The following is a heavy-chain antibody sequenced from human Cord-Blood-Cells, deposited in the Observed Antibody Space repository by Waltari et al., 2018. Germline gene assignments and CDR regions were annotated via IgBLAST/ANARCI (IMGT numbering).Heavy chain of an antibody. CDR3: ARLELGWSYFDY. Sequence: QVQLQESGPGLVKPSETLSLTCTVPGGSIRSHYWSWIRQPPGKGLEWIGYIYYSGSTNYNPSLKSRVTISVDTSKNQFSLKLSSVTAADTAVYYCARLELGWSYFDYWGQGTLVTVSS. CDR2: IYYSGST. D-gene: IGHD1-7*01. J-gene: IGHJ4*02. CDR1: GGSIRSHY. V-gene: IGHV4-59*11.